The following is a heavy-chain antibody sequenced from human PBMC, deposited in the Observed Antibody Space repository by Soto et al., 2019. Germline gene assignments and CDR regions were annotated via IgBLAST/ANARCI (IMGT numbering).Heavy chain of an antibody. J-gene: IGHJ6*02. Sequence: SVKVSCKASGFTFTSSAVQWVRQARGQRLEWIGWIVVGSGNTNYAQKFQERVTITGDMSTSTAYMELSSLRSEDTAVYYCAAVRISAAGMDVWGQGTTVTVSS. D-gene: IGHD6-13*01. CDR1: GFTFTSSA. V-gene: IGHV1-58*01. CDR2: IVVGSGNT. CDR3: AAVRISAAGMDV.